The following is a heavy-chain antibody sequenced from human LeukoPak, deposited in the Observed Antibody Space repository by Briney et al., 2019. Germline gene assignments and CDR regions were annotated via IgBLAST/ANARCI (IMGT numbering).Heavy chain of an antibody. CDR2: ISYDGSTI. V-gene: IGHV3-30*03. J-gene: IGHJ4*02. CDR3: AARATFAFDY. Sequence: PGGSLRLSCAASGLTFSRCGMHWVRQAPGKGLEWVAVISYDGSTIYYADSVKGRFTISRDNSKNTQHLQTNSLRTEDTAVYYCAARATFAFDYWGQGTLVTVSS. D-gene: IGHD2/OR15-2a*01. CDR1: GLTFSRCG.